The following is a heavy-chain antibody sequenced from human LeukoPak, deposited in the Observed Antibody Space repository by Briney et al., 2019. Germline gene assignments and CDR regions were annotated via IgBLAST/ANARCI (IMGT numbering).Heavy chain of an antibody. J-gene: IGHJ4*02. CDR1: GFTSSSYV. CDR2: ISGSDDRT. CDR3: EKVQRTDFDMNFDS. V-gene: IGHV3-23*01. D-gene: IGHD3-9*01. Sequence: PGGSLRLSCAASGFTSSSYVMNWLRQAPGEGLEWVSTISGSDDRTFYADSVKGRFTISRDNSKNTVYLQMNSLRAGDTAVYYCEKVQRTDFDMNFDSWGQGTLVTVSS.